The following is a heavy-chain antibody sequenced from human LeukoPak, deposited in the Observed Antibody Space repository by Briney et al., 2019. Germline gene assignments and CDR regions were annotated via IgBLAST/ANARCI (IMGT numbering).Heavy chain of an antibody. Sequence: SVKVSCKASTYIFTDFYLHWVRQAPGQGPEWMGWINPNSGDTKFGQKFQGWVTLSRDTSISTAYMELSRLKSDDTAVYYCARDGNGIGPDYWGQGTLVTVSS. CDR1: TYIFTDFY. D-gene: IGHD1-26*01. V-gene: IGHV1-2*04. CDR3: ARDGNGIGPDY. J-gene: IGHJ4*02. CDR2: INPNSGDT.